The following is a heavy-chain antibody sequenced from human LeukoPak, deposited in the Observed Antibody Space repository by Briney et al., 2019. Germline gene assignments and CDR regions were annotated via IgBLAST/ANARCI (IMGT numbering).Heavy chain of an antibody. CDR2: INPGGGDT. J-gene: IGHJ4*02. D-gene: IGHD1-1*01. CDR1: GYTFNTYY. CDR3: ARGPRGQRFDY. V-gene: IGHV1-46*02. Sequence: ASVMVSCKASGYTFNTYYIHWVRQAPGQGLEWMGLINPGGGDTSYAQNLQGRVTMTRDTSTSTVYMELSSLMTEDTAVYYCARGPRGQRFDYWGQGTLVTVSS.